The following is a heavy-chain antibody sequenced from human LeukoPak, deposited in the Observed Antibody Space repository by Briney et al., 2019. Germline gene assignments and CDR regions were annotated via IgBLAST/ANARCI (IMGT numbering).Heavy chain of an antibody. CDR1: GFTFSSYS. D-gene: IGHD2-2*01. V-gene: IGHV3-21*01. CDR2: ISSSSSYI. J-gene: IGHJ4*02. CDR3: AREVVPAANTEGPFDY. Sequence: GGSLRLSCAASGFTFSSYSMNWVRQAPGKGLEWVSSISSSSSYIYYADSVKGRFTISRGNAKNSLYLQMNSLRAEDTAVYYCAREVVPAANTEGPFDYWGQGTLVTVSS.